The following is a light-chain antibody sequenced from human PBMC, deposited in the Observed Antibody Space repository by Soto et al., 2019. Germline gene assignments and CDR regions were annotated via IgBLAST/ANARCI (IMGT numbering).Light chain of an antibody. J-gene: IGLJ2*01. V-gene: IGLV2-14*01. CDR2: EVS. CDR1: DVGRYNY. Sequence: QSALTQPASVSRSPGQSITISCTGDVGRYNYVSWYQQHPGKAPKLIIYEVSSRPSGVSNRFSGSKSGNTASLTISGLQADDEADYYCSSFTSTTTLVFGRGTKLTVL. CDR3: SSFTSTTTLV.